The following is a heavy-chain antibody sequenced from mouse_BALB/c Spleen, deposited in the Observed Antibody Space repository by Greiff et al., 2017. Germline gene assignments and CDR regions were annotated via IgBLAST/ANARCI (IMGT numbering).Heavy chain of an antibody. Sequence: DVMLVESGGGLVKPGGSLKLSCAASGFAFSSYDMSWVRQTPEKRLEWVAYISSGGGSTYYPDTVKGRFTISRDNAKNTLYLQMSSLKSEDTAMYYCARHGKDYYGSSSFAYWGQGTLVTVSA. CDR3: ARHGKDYYGSSSFAY. D-gene: IGHD1-1*01. V-gene: IGHV5-12-1*01. CDR1: GFAFSSYD. CDR2: ISSGGGST. J-gene: IGHJ3*01.